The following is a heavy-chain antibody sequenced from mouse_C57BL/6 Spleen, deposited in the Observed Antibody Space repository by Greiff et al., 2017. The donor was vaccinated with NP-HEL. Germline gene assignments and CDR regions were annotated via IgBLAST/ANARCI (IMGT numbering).Heavy chain of an antibody. J-gene: IGHJ3*01. CDR3: ARSGDSSGPCLY. D-gene: IGHD3-2*02. CDR1: GYAFSSYW. CDR2: IYPGDGDT. Sequence: VQLQQSGAELVKPGASVKISCKASGYAFSSYWMNWVKQRPGKGLEWIGQIYPGDGDTNYNGKFKGKATLTADKSSSTAYMQLSSLTSEDSAVYFCARSGDSSGPCLYWGQGTLVTVSA. V-gene: IGHV1-80*01.